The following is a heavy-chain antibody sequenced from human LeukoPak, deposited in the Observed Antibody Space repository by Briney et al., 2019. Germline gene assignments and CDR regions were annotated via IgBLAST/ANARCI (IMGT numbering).Heavy chain of an antibody. Sequence: SVKVSCKXSGGTFSSYAISWVRQAPGQGLEWMGRIIPIFGTANYTQKFQGRVTITADESTSTAYMELSSLRSDDTAVYYCVRSITIFGVVILFGYWGQGTLVTVSS. CDR1: GGTFSSYA. V-gene: IGHV1-69*15. D-gene: IGHD3-3*01. CDR3: VRSITIFGVVILFGY. CDR2: IIPIFGTA. J-gene: IGHJ4*02.